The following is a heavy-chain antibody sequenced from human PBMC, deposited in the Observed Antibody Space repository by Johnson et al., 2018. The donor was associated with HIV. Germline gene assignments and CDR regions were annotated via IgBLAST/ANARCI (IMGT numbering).Heavy chain of an antibody. CDR1: GFTFSSYA. J-gene: IGHJ3*01. V-gene: IGHV3-30-3*01. Sequence: QVQLVESGGGVVQPGRSLRLSCAASGFTFSSYAMHWVRQAPGKGLEWVTVISYNGSDTYNADSVEGRFTISRDNSKNTLYLQMNSLRAEDTAVYYCARSMRGAFDVWDQGTMVTVSS. CDR2: ISYNGSDT. D-gene: IGHD3-10*01. CDR3: ARSMRGAFDV.